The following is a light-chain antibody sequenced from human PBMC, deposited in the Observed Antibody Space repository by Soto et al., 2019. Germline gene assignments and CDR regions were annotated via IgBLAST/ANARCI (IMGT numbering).Light chain of an antibody. CDR2: DAS. CDR1: QSISVW. V-gene: IGKV1-39*01. CDR3: QQSYTTPLT. J-gene: IGKJ4*01. Sequence: DIQMTQSPSTLSASVGDRVTITCRASQSISVWLAWYQQKPGKAPKVLIYDASTLQSGVPSRFTGSRSETNFTLIISSLQPEDFATYYCQQSYTTPLTFGGGTKVDIK.